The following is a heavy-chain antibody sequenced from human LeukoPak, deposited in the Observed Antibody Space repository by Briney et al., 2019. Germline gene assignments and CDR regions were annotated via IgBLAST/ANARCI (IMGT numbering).Heavy chain of an antibody. V-gene: IGHV4-34*01. CDR1: GGSFSGYY. CDR2: INHSGST. CDR3: ARGLFYYGSGSHLDY. J-gene: IGHJ4*02. D-gene: IGHD3-10*01. Sequence: SETLSLTCAVYGGSFSGYYWSWIRQPPGKGLEWIGEINHSGSTNYNPSLKSRVTISVDTSKNQFSLKLSSVTAADTAVYYCARGLFYYGSGSHLDYWGQGTLVTVSS.